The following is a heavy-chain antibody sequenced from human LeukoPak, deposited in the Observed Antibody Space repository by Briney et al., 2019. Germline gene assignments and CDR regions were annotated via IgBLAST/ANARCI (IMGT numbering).Heavy chain of an antibody. CDR3: ARDLYKSYSAHYFDY. V-gene: IGHV1-46*01. CDR2: INPSGGST. J-gene: IGHJ4*02. Sequence: ASVKVSCKASGYTFTSYYMHWVRQAPGQGLEWMGIINPSGGSTSYAQKFQGRVTMTRDTSTSTVYMELSSLRSEDTAVYYCARDLYKSYSAHYFDYWGQGTLVTVSS. D-gene: IGHD4/OR15-4a*01. CDR1: GYTFTSYY.